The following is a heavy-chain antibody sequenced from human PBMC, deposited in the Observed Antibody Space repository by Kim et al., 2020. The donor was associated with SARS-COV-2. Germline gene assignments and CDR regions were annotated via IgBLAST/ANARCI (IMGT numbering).Heavy chain of an antibody. D-gene: IGHD3-10*01. J-gene: IGHJ6*02. CDR3: ERKGFRRITAVRRTMVRVNRMHV. CDR1: GDSVSSNSAA. CDR2: TYYRAKWEN. Sequence: SQTLSLTCAISGDSVSSNSAAWNWIRQSPSRGLEWLGRTYYRAKWENDYAVSVKSRITINPETSKNQFSLQLNSVTPEDTAVYYCERKGFRRITAVRRTMVRVNRMHVWAQATTITVSS. V-gene: IGHV6-1*01.